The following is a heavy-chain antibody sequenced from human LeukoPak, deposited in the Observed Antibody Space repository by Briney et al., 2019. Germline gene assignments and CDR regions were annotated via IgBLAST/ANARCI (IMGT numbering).Heavy chain of an antibody. CDR2: ISGRGGST. J-gene: IGHJ4*02. D-gene: IGHD5-12*01. Sequence: GGSLRLSCAASGFTFSSYAMNWVRQAPGKGLEWVSTISGRGGSTYHADSVKGRFTISRDNSKNTLYLQMSSLKAEDTAVYYCAKGSGYKNWGQGTLVTVSS. CDR1: GFTFSSYA. CDR3: AKGSGYKN. V-gene: IGHV3-23*01.